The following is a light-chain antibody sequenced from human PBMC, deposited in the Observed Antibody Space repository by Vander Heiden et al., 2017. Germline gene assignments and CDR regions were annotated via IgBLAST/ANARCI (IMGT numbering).Light chain of an antibody. J-gene: IGLJ3*02. CDR2: KDT. Sequence: SYELTQPPPVPVSPGQTVRITCSGDALPKQYAYWYQQKPGQAPVLVIYKDTERPSGIPERFSGSSSGTTVTLTISGVQSEDEADYYCQSADSSGARGVFGGGTKLTVL. CDR1: ALPKQY. CDR3: QSADSSGARGV. V-gene: IGLV3-25*03.